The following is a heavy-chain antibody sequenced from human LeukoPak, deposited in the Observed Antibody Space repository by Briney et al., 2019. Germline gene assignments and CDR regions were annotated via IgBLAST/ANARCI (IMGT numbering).Heavy chain of an antibody. CDR1: GGSISSSS. D-gene: IGHD5-18*01. CDR2: ISSSSSTI. CDR3: ARDKTRGLGYSYSKSGNYFDY. V-gene: IGHV3-48*01. J-gene: IGHJ4*02. Sequence: ETLSLTCTVSGGSISSSSYYWGWIRQPPGKGLEWISYISSSSSTIYYADSVKGRFTISRDNAKNSLYLQMNSLRAEDTAVYSCARDKTRGLGYSYSKSGNYFDYWGQGTLVTVSS.